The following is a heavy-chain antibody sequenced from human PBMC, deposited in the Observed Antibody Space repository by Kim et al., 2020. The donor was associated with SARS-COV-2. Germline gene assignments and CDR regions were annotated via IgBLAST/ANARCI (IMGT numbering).Heavy chain of an antibody. V-gene: IGHV1-46*01. D-gene: IGHD3-9*01. J-gene: IGHJ6*02. CDR3: ARGGYDIMGEYYYGMDV. Sequence: FQGRVTMTRDTSTSTVYMELSSLRSEDTAVYYCARGGYDIMGEYYYGMDVWGQGTTVTVSS.